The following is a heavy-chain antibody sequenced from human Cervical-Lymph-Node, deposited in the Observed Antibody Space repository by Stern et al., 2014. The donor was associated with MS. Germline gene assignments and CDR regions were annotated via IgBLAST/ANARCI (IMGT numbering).Heavy chain of an antibody. J-gene: IGHJ5*02. V-gene: IGHV2-5*02. CDR2: IYWDDDK. CDR1: GFSLNTYGVG. CDR3: AHRNPQWRAFDP. Sequence: QVTLRESGPTLVKPTQTLTLTCTFSGFSLNTYGVGVGWIRQPPGKALEWLALIYWDDDKRYSPSLKGRLTITKDTSKNQVVLTMTNMDPVDTATYFCAHRNPQWRAFDPWGQGVQVTVSS. D-gene: IGHD6-19*01.